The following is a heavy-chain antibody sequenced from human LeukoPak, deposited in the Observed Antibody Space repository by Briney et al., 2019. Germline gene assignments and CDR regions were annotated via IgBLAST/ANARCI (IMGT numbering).Heavy chain of an antibody. J-gene: IGHJ4*02. CDR1: GFTFSSYA. Sequence: GGSLRLSCAASGFTFSSYAMSWVRQAPGKGREWVSAISGSGGSTYSADSVKGRLTMSRDNSKNTLYLPMNSLRAEDTAVYYCAKDLYCSSTSCYNFDYWGQGTLVTVSS. CDR3: AKDLYCSSTSCYNFDY. D-gene: IGHD2-2*01. CDR2: ISGSGGST. V-gene: IGHV3-23*01.